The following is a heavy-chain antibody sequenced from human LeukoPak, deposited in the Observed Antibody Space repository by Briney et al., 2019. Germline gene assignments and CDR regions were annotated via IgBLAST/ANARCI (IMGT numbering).Heavy chain of an antibody. CDR2: ISGSGGST. CDR1: GFSFSNYA. V-gene: IGHV3-23*01. CDR3: AKEHYDSSGYYHRYFQH. Sequence: GGSLRLSCAASGFSFSNYAMNWVRQAPGKGLEWVSVISGSGGSTYYADSVKGRFTISRDNSKNTLYLEMNSLRAKDTAVYYCAKEHYDSSGYYHRYFQHWGQGTLVSVSS. D-gene: IGHD3-22*01. J-gene: IGHJ1*01.